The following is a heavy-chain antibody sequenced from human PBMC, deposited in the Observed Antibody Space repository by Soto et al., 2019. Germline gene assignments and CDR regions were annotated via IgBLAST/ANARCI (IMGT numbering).Heavy chain of an antibody. J-gene: IGHJ6*02. CDR2: ISGDGGST. V-gene: IGHV3-23*01. D-gene: IGHD3-3*01. CDR3: AKGMGLPSGVSLDV. CDR1: GFSFSSFA. Sequence: VQLLESGGGLVQPGGSLRLSCAASGFSFSSFAMSWVRQAPWKGLEWVSVISGDGGSTYSADSVRGRFIISRDNSKNMLYLQMNSLRAEDTAVYSCAKGMGLPSGVSLDVWGQGTTVTVSS.